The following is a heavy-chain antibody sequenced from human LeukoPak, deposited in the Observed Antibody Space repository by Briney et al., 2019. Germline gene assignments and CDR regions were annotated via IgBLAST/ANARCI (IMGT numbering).Heavy chain of an antibody. CDR1: GFTFDDYT. CDR3: ASLDIVLMVYALPQYFQH. D-gene: IGHD2-8*01. CDR2: ISGSGGST. V-gene: IGHV3-23*01. Sequence: GGSLRLSCAASGFTFDDYTMQWVRQAPGKGLEWVSAISGSGGSTYYADSVKGRFTISRDNSKNTLYLQMNSLRAEDTAVYYCASLDIVLMVYALPQYFQHWGQGTLVTVSS. J-gene: IGHJ1*01.